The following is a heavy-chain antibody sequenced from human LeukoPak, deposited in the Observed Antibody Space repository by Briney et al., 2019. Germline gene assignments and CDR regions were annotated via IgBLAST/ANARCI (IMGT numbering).Heavy chain of an antibody. D-gene: IGHD1-26*01. CDR1: GGSISSSSYY. CDR3: ARLVGATEGPIDY. J-gene: IGHJ4*02. V-gene: IGHV4-39*01. CDR2: IYYSGST. Sequence: SETLSLTCTVSGGSISSSSYYWGWIRQPPGKGLEWIGSIYYSGSTYYNPSLKSRVTISVDTSKNQFSLKLSSVTAADTAVYYCARLVGATEGPIDYWGQGTLVTVSS.